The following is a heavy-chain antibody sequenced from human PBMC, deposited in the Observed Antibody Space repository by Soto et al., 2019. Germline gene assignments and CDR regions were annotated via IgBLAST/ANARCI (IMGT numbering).Heavy chain of an antibody. CDR1: GYTFTVYY. CDR3: AREAGYSGYGWGDYYYYYGMDV. V-gene: IGHV1-2*02. J-gene: IGHJ6*02. D-gene: IGHD5-12*01. Sequence: GASVKVSCKASGYTFTVYYMHCVVQAPLQWRDGMGWINPNSGGTNYAQKFQGRVTMTRDTSISTAYMELSRLRSDDTAVYYCAREAGYSGYGWGDYYYYYGMDVWGQGTTVTVSS. CDR2: INPNSGGT.